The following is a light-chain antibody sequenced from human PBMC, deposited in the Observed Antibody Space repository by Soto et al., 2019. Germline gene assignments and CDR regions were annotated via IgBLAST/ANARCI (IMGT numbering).Light chain of an antibody. CDR2: DAS. V-gene: IGKV3-11*01. J-gene: IGKJ5*01. CDR3: QQRSNWPPQIT. CDR1: QSVSIY. Sequence: EIGLAQYPATLSLSPGERATLSCRASQSVSIYLAWYQQKPGQAPRLLIYDASNRATGIPARLSGSGSGKDFTLTISSLEPQDFAVYYCQQRSNWPPQITFGHGTRLEIK.